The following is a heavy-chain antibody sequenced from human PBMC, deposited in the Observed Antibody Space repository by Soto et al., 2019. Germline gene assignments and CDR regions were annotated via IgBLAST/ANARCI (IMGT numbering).Heavy chain of an antibody. V-gene: IGHV1-69*13. D-gene: IGHD2-21*02. CDR3: ARGGVATFYFDY. CDR1: GGSFSTYT. CDR2: IVPILETG. J-gene: IGHJ4*02. Sequence: SVKVSCKASGGSFSTYTINWVRQAPGHGLEWMGGIVPILETGNYAQKFQGRVKITANASTSTAYMELSSLTSEDTAVYYCARGGVATFYFDYWGQGXLVTVYS.